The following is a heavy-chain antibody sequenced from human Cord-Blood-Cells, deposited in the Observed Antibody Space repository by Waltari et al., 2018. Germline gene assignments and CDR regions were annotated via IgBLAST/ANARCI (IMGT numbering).Heavy chain of an antibody. V-gene: IGHV4-4*07. CDR2: SYTSGRT. CDR1: GGSISSYY. Sequence: QVQLQESGPGLVKPSETLSLTCTVSGGSISSYYWSWIRQPAGKGLEWVGRSYTSGRTNTNPSRKGRVTMSVDTSKNQFSLRLSSVTAADTAVYYCAREGDSSSWFDYWGQGTLVTVSS. CDR3: AREGDSSSWFDY. D-gene: IGHD6-13*01. J-gene: IGHJ4*02.